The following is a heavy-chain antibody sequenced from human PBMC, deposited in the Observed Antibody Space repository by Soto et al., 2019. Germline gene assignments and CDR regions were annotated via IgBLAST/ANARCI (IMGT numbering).Heavy chain of an antibody. D-gene: IGHD4-4*01. J-gene: IGHJ6*02. CDR3: ARHPDYRNNNFYYDMDV. V-gene: IGHV4-59*01. CDR2: IYNSGNT. CDR1: GGSISSYY. Sequence: SETLSLTCTVSGGSISSYYWNWIRQPPGKGLEWIGYIYNSGNTNYNPSLRSRVTISVDTSKNQFSLKLTSVTAADTAVYYCARHPDYRNNNFYYDMDVWGQGTTVTVS.